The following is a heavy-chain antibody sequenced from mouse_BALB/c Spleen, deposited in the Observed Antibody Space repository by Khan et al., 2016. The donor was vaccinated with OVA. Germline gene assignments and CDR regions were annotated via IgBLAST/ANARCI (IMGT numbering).Heavy chain of an antibody. CDR2: ISTYYGDA. D-gene: IGHD6-1*01. Sequence: QVQLQQSGAELVRPGVSVKISCKGSGYTFTDYTIHWVKQSHAKSLEWIGIISTYYGDAKYNQRFKDKATMTVDKSSNTAYMELARLTSDDSAIYSCARSFSTPASLYAMDYWGQATSVTVSS. CDR3: ARSFSTPASLYAMDY. J-gene: IGHJ4*01. V-gene: IGHV1S137*01. CDR1: GYTFTDYT.